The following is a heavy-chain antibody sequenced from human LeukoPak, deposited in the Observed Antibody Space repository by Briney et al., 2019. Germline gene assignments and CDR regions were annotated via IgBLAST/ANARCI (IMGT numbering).Heavy chain of an antibody. CDR1: GFTFSSYA. CDR2: ITGNGGST. CDR3: AKTGHVSWSYRDC. V-gene: IGHV3-23*01. J-gene: IGHJ4*02. D-gene: IGHD1-26*01. Sequence: PGGSLRLSCAASGFTFSSYAMSWVRQAPGKRLEWVSAITGNGGSTYYADSVKGRFTISRDNSKNTLYLQMNSLRAEDTALYYCAKTGHVSWSYRDCWGQGALVTVSS.